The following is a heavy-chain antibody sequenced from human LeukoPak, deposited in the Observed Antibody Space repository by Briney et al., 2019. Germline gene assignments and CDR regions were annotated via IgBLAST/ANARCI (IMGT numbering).Heavy chain of an antibody. CDR3: AGHRRDGYNPHFDY. CDR1: GGSFSGYY. D-gene: IGHD5-24*01. Sequence: ASETLSLTCAVYGGSFSGYYWSRIRQPPGKGLEWIGEINHSGSTNYNPSLKSRVTISVDTSKNQFSLKLSSVTAADTAVYYCAGHRRDGYNPHFDYWGQGTLVTVSS. CDR2: INHSGST. J-gene: IGHJ4*02. V-gene: IGHV4-34*01.